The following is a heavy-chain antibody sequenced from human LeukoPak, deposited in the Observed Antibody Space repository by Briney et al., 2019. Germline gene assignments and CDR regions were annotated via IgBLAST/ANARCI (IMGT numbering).Heavy chain of an antibody. CDR1: GYTFNSYG. CDR2: ISADNGNT. J-gene: IGHJ6*02. Sequence: GASVKVSCKASGYTFNSYGINWVRQAPGQGLEWMGWISADNGNTNSAEKLQGRVTMTTDTSTSTAYMELRSLRSDDTAVYYCARFRCSSTSCYGRYYGMDVWGQGTTVTVSS. D-gene: IGHD2-2*01. CDR3: ARFRCSSTSCYGRYYGMDV. V-gene: IGHV1-18*01.